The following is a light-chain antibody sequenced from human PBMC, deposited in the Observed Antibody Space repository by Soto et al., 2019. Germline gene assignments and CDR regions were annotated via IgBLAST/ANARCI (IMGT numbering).Light chain of an antibody. J-gene: IGKJ1*01. V-gene: IGKV3-20*01. CDR2: GAS. CDR1: QSVSGNY. Sequence: EIVLTQSPGTLSLSPGERATLSCRASQSVSGNYLAWFQQKPGQAPRLLIYGASSRASGIPDRFSGSGSGTDFTLTISRLEPEDSGTYYCQHPKWAFGQGTTVEI. CDR3: QHPKWA.